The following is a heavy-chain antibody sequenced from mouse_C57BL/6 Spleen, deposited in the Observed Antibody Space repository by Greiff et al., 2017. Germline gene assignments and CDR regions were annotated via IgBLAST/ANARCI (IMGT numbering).Heavy chain of an antibody. CDR2: INPNYGTT. V-gene: IGHV1-39*01. CDR1: GYSFTDYN. CDR3: ARSGLITTVKPFAY. Sequence: VQLQQSGPELVKPGASVKISCKASGYSFTDYNMNWVKQSNGKSLEWIGVINPNYGTTSYNQKFKGKATLTVDQSPSTAYMQLNSLTSEDSAVYYCARSGLITTVKPFAYWGQGTLVTVSA. J-gene: IGHJ3*01. D-gene: IGHD1-1*01.